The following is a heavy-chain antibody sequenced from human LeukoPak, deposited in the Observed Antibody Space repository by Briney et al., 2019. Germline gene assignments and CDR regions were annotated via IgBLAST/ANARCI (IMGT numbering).Heavy chain of an antibody. V-gene: IGHV1-18*01. CDR1: GYLFTNYG. Sequence: GASVKVSCKASGYLFTNYGIRWVRQAPGQGLEWVGWISGYNDNAHYAQKLQGRVTMTRETSTSTVYMELRSLSSDDTAIYYCARDGNDVMDYWGQGTQVTVSS. CDR2: ISGYNDNA. J-gene: IGHJ4*02. CDR3: ARDGNDVMDY. D-gene: IGHD1-1*01.